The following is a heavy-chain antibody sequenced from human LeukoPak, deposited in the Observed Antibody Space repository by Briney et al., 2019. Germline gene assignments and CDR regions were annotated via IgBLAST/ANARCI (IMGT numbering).Heavy chain of an antibody. CDR3: TREEYSSFWSTAGAFDI. J-gene: IGHJ3*02. Sequence: GGSLRLSCAASGFTFSSYNLHWVRQAPGKGLEWVAVISKDGGFKYYADSVKGRFTISRDNSKNTFYLQMNSLIIEDTAVYYCTREEYSSFWSTAGAFDIWGQGTMVTASS. CDR1: GFTFSSYN. V-gene: IGHV3-30*03. CDR2: ISKDGGFK. D-gene: IGHD6-19*01.